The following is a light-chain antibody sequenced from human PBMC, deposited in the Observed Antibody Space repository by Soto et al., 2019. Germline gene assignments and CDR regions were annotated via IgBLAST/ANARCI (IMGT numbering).Light chain of an antibody. V-gene: IGKV3-15*01. Sequence: IVLTQSPGTLSLSPGERATLSCRASQSVRTKLAWYQQKAGQAPRLLIYGASTRATGIPDRFSGSGSGTEFTLTISSLQSEDFAVYYCQQYNSWPPITFGQGTKVDIK. CDR2: GAS. J-gene: IGKJ1*01. CDR3: QQYNSWPPIT. CDR1: QSVRTK.